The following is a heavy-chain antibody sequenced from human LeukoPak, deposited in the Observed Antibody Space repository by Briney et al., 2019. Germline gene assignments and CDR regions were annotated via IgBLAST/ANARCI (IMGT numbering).Heavy chain of an antibody. V-gene: IGHV3-7*01. CDR2: TTHDGSDK. CDR3: AKGDLEY. CDR1: GFHFNYW. J-gene: IGHJ4*02. Sequence: GGSLRLSCAASGFHFNYWMSWVRQAPGKGLEWVATTTHDGSDKYYLDSVSGRFTISRDSAKNSIYLQMNSLRVEDTATYYCAKGDLEYWGLGTLVTVSS.